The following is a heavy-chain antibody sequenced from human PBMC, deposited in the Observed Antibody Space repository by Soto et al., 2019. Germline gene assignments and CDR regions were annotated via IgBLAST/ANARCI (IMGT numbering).Heavy chain of an antibody. CDR3: ARGAATKIVVVMYDAFEI. D-gene: IGHD3-22*01. V-gene: IGHV1-46*01. J-gene: IGHJ3*02. CDR1: GYTFTSYY. Sequence: GASVKVSCKASGYTFTSYYMHWVRHAPGQGLEWMGIINPSGGSTSYAQKFQGRVTMTRDTSTSTVYMELSSLRSEDTAVYYCARGAATKIVVVMYDAFEIWGQGTMVTVSS. CDR2: INPSGGST.